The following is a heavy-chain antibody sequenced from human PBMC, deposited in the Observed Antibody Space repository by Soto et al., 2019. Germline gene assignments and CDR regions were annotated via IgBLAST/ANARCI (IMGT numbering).Heavy chain of an antibody. J-gene: IGHJ4*02. Sequence: PSETLSLTCGVSGHSLASGYYWGWIRQPPGKGPEWIGSISYSGETYYNPSLASRISIAVDTSKNQFSLRLTSVTAADTALYYCSRGAGAPWVRFDYWGQGTQVTVSS. CDR2: ISYSGET. CDR1: GHSLASGYY. D-gene: IGHD2-21*01. V-gene: IGHV4-38-2*01. CDR3: SRGAGAPWVRFDY.